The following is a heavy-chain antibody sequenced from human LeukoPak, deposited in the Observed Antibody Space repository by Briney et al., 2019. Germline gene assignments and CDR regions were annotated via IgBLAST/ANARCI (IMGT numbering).Heavy chain of an antibody. D-gene: IGHD6-6*01. CDR2: IYHSGST. CDR1: GGSISSGGYY. CDR3: ARGFPLSSSI. V-gene: IGHV4-30-2*01. J-gene: IGHJ4*02. Sequence: PSETLSLTCTVSGGSISSGGYYWSWIRQPPGKGLEWIGYIYHSGSTYYNPSLKSRVTISVDRSKNQFSLKLSSVTAADTAVYYCARGFPLSSSIWGQGTLVTVSS.